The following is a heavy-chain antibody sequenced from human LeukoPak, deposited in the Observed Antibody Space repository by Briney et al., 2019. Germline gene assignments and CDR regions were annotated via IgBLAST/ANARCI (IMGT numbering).Heavy chain of an antibody. CDR1: GYTFTGYY. CDR2: INPNSGGT. D-gene: IGHD3-3*01. Sequence: ASVKVSCKASGYTFTGYYMHWVRQAPGQGLEWVGWINPNSGGTNYAQEFQGRVTMTMYTSISTDCMELSMLSTDDTAVDDFVESDQNSWNASDIWGQGTMVTVSS. J-gene: IGHJ3*02. CDR3: VESDQNSWNASDI. V-gene: IGHV1-2*02.